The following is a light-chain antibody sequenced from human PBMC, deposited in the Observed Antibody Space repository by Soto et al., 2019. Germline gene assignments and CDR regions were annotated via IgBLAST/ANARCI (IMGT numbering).Light chain of an antibody. Sequence: IVLTQSPATLSLSPGERATLSCRASQSVSSYLAWYQQKPDQAPRLLIDDASNKATGIPARFSGSGSGTDFTLTISSLGPEDFAVYYCQQRSNWPPLTFGQGTRLEIK. CDR3: QQRSNWPPLT. CDR1: QSVSSY. CDR2: DAS. V-gene: IGKV3-11*01. J-gene: IGKJ5*01.